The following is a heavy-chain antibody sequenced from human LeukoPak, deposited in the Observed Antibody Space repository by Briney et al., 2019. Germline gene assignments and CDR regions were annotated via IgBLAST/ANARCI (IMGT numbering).Heavy chain of an antibody. CDR3: ARDPPGGCSGGSCAVDY. D-gene: IGHD2-15*01. Sequence: GGSLRLSCAASGFTFSSYSMNWVRQAPGKGLEWVSYISSSSSTIYYADSVKGRFTISRDNAKNSLYLQMNSLRAEDTAVYYCARDPPGGCSGGSCAVDYWGQGTLVTVSS. CDR2: ISSSSSTI. V-gene: IGHV3-48*04. J-gene: IGHJ4*02. CDR1: GFTFSSYS.